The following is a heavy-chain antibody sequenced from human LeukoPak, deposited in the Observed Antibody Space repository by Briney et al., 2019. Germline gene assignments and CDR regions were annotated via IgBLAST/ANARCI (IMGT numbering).Heavy chain of an antibody. Sequence: SETLSLTCTVSGGSISSYYWSWIRQPPGKGLECIGEINHSGSTNYNPSLKSRVTISVDTSKNQFSLKLSSVTAADTAVYYCARRVAGSGRSGWFDPWGQGTLVTVSS. CDR2: INHSGST. CDR1: GGSISSYY. D-gene: IGHD3-10*01. CDR3: ARRVAGSGRSGWFDP. J-gene: IGHJ5*02. V-gene: IGHV4-34*01.